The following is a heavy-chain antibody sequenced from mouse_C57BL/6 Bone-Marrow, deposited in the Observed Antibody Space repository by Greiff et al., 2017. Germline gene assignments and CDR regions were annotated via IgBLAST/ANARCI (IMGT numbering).Heavy chain of an antibody. Sequence: VQLKESGPVLVKPGASVKMSCKASGYTFTDYYMHWVKQSHGKSLEWIGVINPYNGGPSYNQKFKGKATLTVDKSSSTAYMERISLTSEDSAVYYCAREADYPYAMDYWGQGTSVTVSS. V-gene: IGHV1-19*01. CDR1: GYTFTDYY. CDR2: INPYNGGP. D-gene: IGHD2-4*01. CDR3: AREADYPYAMDY. J-gene: IGHJ4*01.